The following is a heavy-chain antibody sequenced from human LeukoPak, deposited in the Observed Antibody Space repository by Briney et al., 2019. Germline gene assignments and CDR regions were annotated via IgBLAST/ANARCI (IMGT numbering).Heavy chain of an antibody. Sequence: ASVKVSCKASGYTFTGYYMHWVRQAPGRGLECMGWINPNSGGTNYAPKFQGRVTMSRDTSISPAYMELSRLRSDDTAVYYCARVSTGGYSSSAYWGQGTLVTVSS. CDR1: GYTFTGYY. CDR3: ARVSTGGYSSSAY. J-gene: IGHJ4*02. V-gene: IGHV1-2*02. CDR2: INPNSGGT. D-gene: IGHD6-6*01.